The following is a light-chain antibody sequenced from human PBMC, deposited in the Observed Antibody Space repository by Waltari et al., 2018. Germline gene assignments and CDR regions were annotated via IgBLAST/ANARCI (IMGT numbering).Light chain of an antibody. CDR2: EDS. CDR1: AFPKQY. CDR3: YSTDSSGNHRV. J-gene: IGLJ2*01. Sequence: SYELTPPPSESVSPGQTPRTTCSGTAFPKQYAYWYRQKSGQAPVLVIYEDSKRPSGIPERFSGSSSGTMATLTISGAQVEDEADYYCYSTDSSGNHRVFGGGTKLTVL. V-gene: IGLV3-10*01.